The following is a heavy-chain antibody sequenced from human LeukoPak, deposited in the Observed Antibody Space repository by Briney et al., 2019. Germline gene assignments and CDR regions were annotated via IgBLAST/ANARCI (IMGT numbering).Heavy chain of an antibody. CDR3: ARDRAQRLRYFDL. V-gene: IGHV4-59*01. CDR2: IYYSGST. CDR1: GGSISSYY. D-gene: IGHD2-21*02. Sequence: PSETLSLTCTVSGGSISSYYWSWVRQPPGKGLEWIGYIYYSGSTNYNPSLKSRVTISVDTSKNQFSLKLSSVTAADTAVYYCARDRAQRLRYFDLWGRGTLVTVSS. J-gene: IGHJ2*01.